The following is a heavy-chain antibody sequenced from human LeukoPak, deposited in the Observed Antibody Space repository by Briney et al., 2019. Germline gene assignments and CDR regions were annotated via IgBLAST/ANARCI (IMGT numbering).Heavy chain of an antibody. CDR2: ISSDGSNK. Sequence: PGGSLRLSCAASGFAFSGYAIHWVRQAPGKGLEWVAIISSDGSNKYYADSVKGRFTISRDNSKNTLYLQMNSLRAEDTAVYYCAKDQLWFGEFPSYSFDYWGQGTLVTVSS. D-gene: IGHD3-10*01. CDR1: GFAFSGYA. V-gene: IGHV3-30-3*01. CDR3: AKDQLWFGEFPSYSFDY. J-gene: IGHJ4*02.